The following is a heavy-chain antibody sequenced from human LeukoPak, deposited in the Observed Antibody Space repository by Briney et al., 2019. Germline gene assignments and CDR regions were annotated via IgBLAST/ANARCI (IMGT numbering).Heavy chain of an antibody. CDR3: AREWWAAGPLDY. D-gene: IGHD6-25*01. CDR2: VYSREKT. Sequence: KPSETLSLTCTVSGGSISGYYWSWIRQPPGKGPEWIGYVYSREKTNYNPSFKSRVTISGDTSKNQFSLKLSSVIAADTSVYYCAREWWAAGPLDYWGQGILVTVSS. V-gene: IGHV4-59*01. CDR1: GGSISGYY. J-gene: IGHJ4*02.